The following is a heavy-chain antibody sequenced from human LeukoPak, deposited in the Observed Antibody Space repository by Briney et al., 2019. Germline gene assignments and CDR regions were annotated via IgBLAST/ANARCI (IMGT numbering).Heavy chain of an antibody. CDR1: GFTFSSYS. J-gene: IGHJ4*01. D-gene: IGHD5-18*01. CDR2: ISSSSSYI. Sequence: GGSLRLSCAASGFTFSSYSINCVRQAPGKGLEWVSSISSSSSYIYYADSVKGRFTISRDNAKNSLYLQMNSLRAEDTAVYYCARGPKLGGYSYGPIDYWGQGTLVTVSS. CDR3: ARGPKLGGYSYGPIDY. V-gene: IGHV3-21*01.